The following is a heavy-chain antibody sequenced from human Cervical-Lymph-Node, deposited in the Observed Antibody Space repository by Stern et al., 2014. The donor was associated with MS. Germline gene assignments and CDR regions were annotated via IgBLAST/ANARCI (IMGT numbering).Heavy chain of an antibody. V-gene: IGHV5-51*01. J-gene: IGHJ4*02. Sequence: EDQLVESGSEVKRPGESLKISCQASGYTFTSYWIGWVRQMPGKGLEWIAIIFPGGSDIRYSPSFQGQVTISADKSSSTAYLQWNNLKASDTAIYYCARQRYFDYWGQGTLVTVSS. CDR1: GYTFTSYW. CDR2: IFPGGSDI. CDR3: ARQRYFDY.